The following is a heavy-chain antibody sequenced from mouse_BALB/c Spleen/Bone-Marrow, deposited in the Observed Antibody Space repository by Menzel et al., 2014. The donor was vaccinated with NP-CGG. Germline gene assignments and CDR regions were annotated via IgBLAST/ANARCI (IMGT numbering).Heavy chain of an antibody. V-gene: IGHV1-20*02. CDR1: GYSFTGYF. J-gene: IGHJ4*01. CDR3: ARGGLLRAMDY. CDR2: INPYNGDT. D-gene: IGHD2-3*01. Sequence: EVQLVESGPELVKPGASVKISCKASGYSFTGYFMSWVMQSHGKSLEWIGRINPYNGDTFYNQKFKGKATLTVDKSSSTAHMELRSLASEDSAVYYCARGGLLRAMDYWGQGTSVTVSS.